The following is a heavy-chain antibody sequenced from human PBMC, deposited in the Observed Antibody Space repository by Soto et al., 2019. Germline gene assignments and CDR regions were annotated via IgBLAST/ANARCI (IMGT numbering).Heavy chain of an antibody. CDR3: ARGRSDDYFDY. J-gene: IGHJ4*02. CDR2: IKQDGSEK. V-gene: IGHV3-7*01. D-gene: IGHD2-15*01. CDR1: GFTFSGYY. Sequence: EVQLVESGGGLVKPGGSLRLSCAASGFTFSGYYMTWVRQSPGRGLEWVANIKQDGSEKNYVDSLKGRFSISRDNAKKSLYLQMNSLRVEDTAVYYCARGRSDDYFDYWGQGTLVTVSS.